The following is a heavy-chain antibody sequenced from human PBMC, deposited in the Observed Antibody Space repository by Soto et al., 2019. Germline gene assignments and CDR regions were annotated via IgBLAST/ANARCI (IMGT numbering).Heavy chain of an antibody. CDR3: ARAQPLKNYDILTGFDY. D-gene: IGHD3-9*01. CDR2: IIPIFGTA. V-gene: IGHV1-69*06. CDR1: GGTFSSYA. J-gene: IGHJ4*02. Sequence: SVKVSCKASGGTFSSYAIGWVRQAPGQGVEWMGGIIPIFGTANYAQKFQGRVTITADKSTSTAYMELSSLRSEDTAVYYSARAQPLKNYDILTGFDYWGQGTLVTVSS.